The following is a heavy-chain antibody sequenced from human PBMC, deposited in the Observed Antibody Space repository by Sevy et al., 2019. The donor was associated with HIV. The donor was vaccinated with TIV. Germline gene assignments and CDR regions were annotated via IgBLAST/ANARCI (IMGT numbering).Heavy chain of an antibody. J-gene: IGHJ4*02. CDR3: AHRRDDTVVMVYGDFDY. CDR2: IYWDDDK. CDR1: GFSLSTSGVG. V-gene: IGHV2-5*02. D-gene: IGHD2-8*01. Sequence: SGPTLVNPTQTLTLTCTFSGFSLSTSGVGVGWIRQPPGKALEWLALIYWDDDKRYSPSLKNRLNITKDTSKNQVVLTMTNMDPVETATYYCAHRRDDTVVMVYGDFDYWGQRTLVTVSS.